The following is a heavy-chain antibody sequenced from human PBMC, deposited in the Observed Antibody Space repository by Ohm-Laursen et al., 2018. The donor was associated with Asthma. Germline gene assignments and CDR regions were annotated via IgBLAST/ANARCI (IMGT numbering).Heavy chain of an antibody. CDR2: ISYDGTNK. CDR3: AKGSLTNGNYYYNYGMDV. D-gene: IGHD1-26*01. CDR1: GFTFSTYA. V-gene: IGHV3-30*18. Sequence: SLRLSCAASGFTFSTYAMHWVRQAPGKGLEWVALISYDGTNKYYTDSVKGRFTISRDNSKNTLYLQINSLRAEDTAVYYCAKGSLTNGNYYYNYGMDVWGQGTTVTVSS. J-gene: IGHJ6*02.